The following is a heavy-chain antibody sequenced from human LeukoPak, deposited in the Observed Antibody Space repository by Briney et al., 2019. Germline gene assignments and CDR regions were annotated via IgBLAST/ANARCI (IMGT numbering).Heavy chain of an antibody. CDR3: ARDRPHYDTSYYFDY. J-gene: IGHJ4*02. D-gene: IGHD3-9*01. Sequence: GGSLRLSCAASGFTFSSYWMSWVRQAPGKGLEWAANIKQDGSEKYYVDSVKGRFTISRDNAKNSLYLQMNSLRAEDTAVYYCARDRPHYDTSYYFDYWGQGTLVTVSS. CDR1: GFTFSSYW. CDR2: IKQDGSEK. V-gene: IGHV3-7*01.